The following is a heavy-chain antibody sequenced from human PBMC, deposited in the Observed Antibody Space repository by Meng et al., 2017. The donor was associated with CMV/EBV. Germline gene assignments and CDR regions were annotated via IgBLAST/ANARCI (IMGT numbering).Heavy chain of an antibody. V-gene: IGHV4-38-2*02. J-gene: IGHJ4*02. CDR2: IYHSGST. CDR1: GYSISSGYY. CDR3: ARGAHCSSTSCYNI. Sequence: GSLRLSCTVSGYSISSGYYWGWIRQPPGKGLEWIGSIYHSGSTYYNPSLKSRVTISVDTSKNQFSLKLSSVTAADTAVYYCARGAHCSSTSCYNIWGQGTLVTVSS. D-gene: IGHD2-2*01.